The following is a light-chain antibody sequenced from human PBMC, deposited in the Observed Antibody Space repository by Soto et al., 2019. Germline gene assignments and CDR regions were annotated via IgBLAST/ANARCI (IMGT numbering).Light chain of an antibody. CDR1: QSVSSY. Sequence: EIVLTQSPATLSLSPGERATLSCRASQSVSSYLAWYQQKPGQAPRLLIYDASNRATGIPARFSGSGSGTDFTLAICRLKAEEFALSYCQPRRKAAGMTIGLGTRLEIK. J-gene: IGKJ5*01. V-gene: IGKV3-11*01. CDR2: DAS. CDR3: QPRRKAAGMT.